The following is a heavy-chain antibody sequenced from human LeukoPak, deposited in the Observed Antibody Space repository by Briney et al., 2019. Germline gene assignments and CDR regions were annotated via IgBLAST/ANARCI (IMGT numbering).Heavy chain of an antibody. CDR2: INPSGGST. J-gene: IGHJ3*02. Sequence: ASVNVSCKASGYTFTSYYMHWVRQAPGQGLEWMGIINPSGGSTSYAKTFQGRVTMTRDTSTSTVYMELSSLRSEDTAVYYCARDDYGGYCSSTSCYTENLGIWGQGTMVTVSS. D-gene: IGHD2-2*02. CDR1: GYTFTSYY. CDR3: ARDDYGGYCSSTSCYTENLGI. V-gene: IGHV1-46*01.